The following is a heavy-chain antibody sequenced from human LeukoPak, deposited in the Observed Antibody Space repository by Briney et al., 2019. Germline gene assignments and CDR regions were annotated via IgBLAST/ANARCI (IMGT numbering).Heavy chain of an antibody. CDR2: INPSGGST. CDR1: GYTFTSYY. Sequence: ASVKVSCKASGYTFTSYYMHWVRQAPGQGLEWMGIINPSGGSTSYAQKFQGRVTMTRDMSTSTVYMELSSLRSEDTAVYYCARGGSFTYYYDSSGYYIDYWGQGTLVTVSS. V-gene: IGHV1-46*01. CDR3: ARGGSFTYYYDSSGYYIDY. D-gene: IGHD3-22*01. J-gene: IGHJ4*02.